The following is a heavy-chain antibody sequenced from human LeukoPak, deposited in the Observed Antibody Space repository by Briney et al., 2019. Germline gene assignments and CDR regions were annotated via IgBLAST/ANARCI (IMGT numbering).Heavy chain of an antibody. CDR3: AKGARXVXXXXALAY. V-gene: IGHV3-9*01. J-gene: IGHJ4*02. D-gene: IGHD3-10*01. CDR2: ISXXSXXI. Sequence: PGGSLRLSCAASGFTFDDYAMHWVRQAPGKGLEWVSXISXXSXXIGYADSVKGRFTISRDNAKNSLYLQMNSLRAEDTALYYCAKGARXVXXXXALAYWGQGTLVTVSS. CDR1: GFTFDDYA.